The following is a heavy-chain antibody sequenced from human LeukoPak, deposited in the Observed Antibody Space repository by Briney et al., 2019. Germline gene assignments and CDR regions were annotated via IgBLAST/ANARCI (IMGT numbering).Heavy chain of an antibody. CDR2: ISSNGGST. V-gene: IGHV3-64*02. D-gene: IGHD1-1*01. J-gene: IGHJ4*02. Sequence: PGGSLRLSCATSGFTFRSYAMHWVRQAPGKGLEYVSAISSNGGSTNYADSVKGRFTISRDNSKNTLYLQMGSLRPDDMAVYYCAVEGGPTDFDYWGQGTLVTVSS. CDR3: AVEGGPTDFDY. CDR1: GFTFRSYA.